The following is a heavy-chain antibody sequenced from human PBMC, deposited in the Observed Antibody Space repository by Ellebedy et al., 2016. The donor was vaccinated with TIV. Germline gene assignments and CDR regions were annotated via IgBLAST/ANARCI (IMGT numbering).Heavy chain of an antibody. V-gene: IGHV1-2*02. CDR1: GYTLTAWF. D-gene: IGHD6-19*01. CDR3: VIDSSGFYPAKHFDH. J-gene: IGHJ4*02. Sequence: AASVKVSCKASGYTLTAWFMHWVRQAPGQGLEWMGSINPDSGDAEFAQKFQGRLTMTRDTTVNTAYLELSRLRSDDTALYFCVIDSSGFYPAKHFDHWGQGTLVTVSS. CDR2: INPDSGDA.